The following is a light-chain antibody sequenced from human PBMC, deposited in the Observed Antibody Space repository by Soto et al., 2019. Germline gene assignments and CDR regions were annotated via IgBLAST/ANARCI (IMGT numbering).Light chain of an antibody. CDR2: GAS. Sequence: DIHLTQSPSFLSASVGDRVTITCRASQGIASSLAWYQQKAGKAPKLLIYGASTLETGVPSRFSGSGPGTEFTLTISSLQPEDIGIYYCQQCNSYPLTFGGGTKVEIK. CDR3: QQCNSYPLT. V-gene: IGKV1-9*01. J-gene: IGKJ4*01. CDR1: QGIASS.